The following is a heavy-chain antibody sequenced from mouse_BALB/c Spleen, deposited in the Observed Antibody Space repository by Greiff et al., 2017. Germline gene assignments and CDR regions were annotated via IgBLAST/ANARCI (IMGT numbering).Heavy chain of an antibody. D-gene: IGHD4-1*02. CDR1: GYTFTDYN. CDR2: IYPYNGGT. J-gene: IGHJ1*01. V-gene: IGHV1S29*02. Sequence: EVQLQQSGPELVKPGASVKISCKASGYTFTDYNMHWVKQSHGKSLEWIGYIYPYNGGTGYNQKFKSKATLTVDNSSSTAYMELRSLTSEDSAVYYWAINWDYWYFDVWGAGTTVTGSS. CDR3: AINWDYWYFDV.